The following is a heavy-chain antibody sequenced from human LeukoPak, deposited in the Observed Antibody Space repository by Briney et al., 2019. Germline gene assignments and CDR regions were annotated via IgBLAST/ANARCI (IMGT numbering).Heavy chain of an antibody. Sequence: PGGSLRLSCAASGFTFSSYAITWVRQAPGKGPEWVSAVSSNGAKTYYADSVKGRFTISRDNAKNTLWLQMNSLRADDTAVYYCAGVRAGGNRAFDVWGQGTVVAVSS. V-gene: IGHV3-23*01. D-gene: IGHD4-23*01. CDR2: VSSNGAKT. CDR1: GFTFSSYA. J-gene: IGHJ3*01. CDR3: AGVRAGGNRAFDV.